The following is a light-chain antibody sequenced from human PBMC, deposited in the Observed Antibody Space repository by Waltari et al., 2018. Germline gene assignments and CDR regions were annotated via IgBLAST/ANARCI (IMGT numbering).Light chain of an antibody. Sequence: QSVLTQPPSVSAAPGQRVTLPCSGGSPNLGNHHVSWYQQFPGTAPKLLITDSNKRPFGIPYRVSGSKSGTSATLGITGLQTGDEADYYCATWDSRLSVVVFGGGTKVTVL. V-gene: IGLV1-51*01. CDR2: DSN. J-gene: IGLJ3*02. CDR1: SPNLGNHH. CDR3: ATWDSRLSVVV.